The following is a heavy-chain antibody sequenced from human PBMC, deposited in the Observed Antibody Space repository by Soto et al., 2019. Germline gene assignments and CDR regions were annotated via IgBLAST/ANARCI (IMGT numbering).Heavy chain of an antibody. Sequence: GESLKISCKGSGYSFTSYWIGWVRQRPGKGLEWMGIIYPGDSDTRYSPSFHGQVTISADKSISTAYLQWSSLKASDTAMYYCARRWCSGGSCYSLVAFDIWGQGTMVTVSS. CDR3: ARRWCSGGSCYSLVAFDI. V-gene: IGHV5-51*01. CDR1: GYSFTSYW. D-gene: IGHD2-15*01. J-gene: IGHJ3*02. CDR2: IYPGDSDT.